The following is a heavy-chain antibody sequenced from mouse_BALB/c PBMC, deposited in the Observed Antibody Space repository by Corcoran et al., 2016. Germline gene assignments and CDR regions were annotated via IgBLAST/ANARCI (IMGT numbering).Heavy chain of an antibody. CDR1: GYTFTNYG. D-gene: IGHD2-4*01. CDR2: KNTYTGEP. CDR3: ARGGITPFAY. V-gene: IGHV9-1*02. J-gene: IGHJ3*01. Sequence: QIQLVQSGPELKKPGETVKISCKASGYTFTNYGMNWVKQAPGKGLKWMGWKNTYTGEPTYADDFKGRFAFSLETSASTAYLQINNLKNEDMATYFCARGGITPFAYWGQGTLVTVSA.